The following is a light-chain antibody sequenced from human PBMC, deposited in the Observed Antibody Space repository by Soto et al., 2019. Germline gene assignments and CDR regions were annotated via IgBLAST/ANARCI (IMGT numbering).Light chain of an antibody. J-gene: IGLJ2*01. CDR3: AAWDDSLSGPV. V-gene: IGLV1-47*01. Sequence: QSVLTQPPSASGTPGQRATISYSGSSSNIGSDYVYWYQQLPGTAPKLLIYRNNQRPSGVPDRFSGSKSGTSASLAISGLRSEDEADYYCAAWDDSLSGPVFGGGTKLTVL. CDR2: RNN. CDR1: SSNIGSDY.